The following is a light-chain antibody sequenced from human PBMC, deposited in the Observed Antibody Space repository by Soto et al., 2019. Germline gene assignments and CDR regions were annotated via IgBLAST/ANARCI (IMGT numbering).Light chain of an antibody. V-gene: IGKV1-5*01. CDR3: QQYNSYSWT. CDR1: QSISSW. Sequence: IEVPQAQSARSASVGARVTITCRASQSISSWVAWYQQKPGKAPKLLIYDASSLESGVPSRFSGSGSGTEFTLTIRSLQPDYFATYYCQQYNSYSWTFGQGTKVDIK. J-gene: IGKJ1*01. CDR2: DAS.